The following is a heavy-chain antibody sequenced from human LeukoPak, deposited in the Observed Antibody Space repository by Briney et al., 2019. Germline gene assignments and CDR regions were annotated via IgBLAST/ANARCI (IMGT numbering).Heavy chain of an antibody. D-gene: IGHD3-3*02. CDR2: IKQDGSEK. CDR1: GFTFSSYW. Sequence: GGSLRLSCAAPGFTFSSYWMSWVRQAPGKGLEWVANIKQDGSEKYYVDSVKGRFTISRDNAKNSLYLQMNSLRAEDTAVYYCARGPSMATRFDYWGQGTLVTVSS. V-gene: IGHV3-7*01. J-gene: IGHJ4*02. CDR3: ARGPSMATRFDY.